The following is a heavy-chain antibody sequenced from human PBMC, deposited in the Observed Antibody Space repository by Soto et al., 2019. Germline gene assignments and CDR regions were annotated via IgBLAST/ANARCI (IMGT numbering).Heavy chain of an antibody. Sequence: SVKVSCKASGGTFSSYAISWVRQAPGQGLEWMGGIIPIFGTANYAQKFQGRVTITADESTSTAYMELSSLRSEDTAVYYCARGINNLGSYAHPPYFDYWGQGTLVTVSS. D-gene: IGHD1-26*01. V-gene: IGHV1-69*13. J-gene: IGHJ4*02. CDR2: IIPIFGTA. CDR3: ARGINNLGSYAHPPYFDY. CDR1: GGTFSSYA.